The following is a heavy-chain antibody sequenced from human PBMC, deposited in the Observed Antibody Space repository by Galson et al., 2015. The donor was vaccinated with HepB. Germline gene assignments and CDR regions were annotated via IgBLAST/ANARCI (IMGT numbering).Heavy chain of an antibody. V-gene: IGHV3-30-3*01. J-gene: IGHJ6*02. CDR2: ISYDGSNK. Sequence: SLRLSCAASGFSFSHYAMHWVRQAPGKGLEWVAIISYDGSNKYYADSVKGRFTISRDNSKNTLYLQMNSLRAEDTAMYYCARTRRDGYNFLFYYYYGMDVWGQGTTVTVSS. CDR3: ARTRRDGYNFLFYYYYGMDV. D-gene: IGHD5-24*01. CDR1: GFSFSHYA.